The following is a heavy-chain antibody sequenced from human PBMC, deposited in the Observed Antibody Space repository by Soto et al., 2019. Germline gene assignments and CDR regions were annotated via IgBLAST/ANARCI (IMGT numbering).Heavy chain of an antibody. CDR3: ARGDYDYIWGSYRLYYYYMDV. CDR1: GFTFSSYW. D-gene: IGHD3-16*02. CDR2: IKQDGSEK. Sequence: EVQLVESGGGLVQPGGSLRLSCAASGFTFSSYWMSWVRQAPGKGLEWVANIKQDGSEKYYVDSVKGRFTISRDNAKNLLYLQMNSLRAEDTAVYYCARGDYDYIWGSYRLYYYYMDVWGKGTTVTVSS. J-gene: IGHJ6*03. V-gene: IGHV3-7*01.